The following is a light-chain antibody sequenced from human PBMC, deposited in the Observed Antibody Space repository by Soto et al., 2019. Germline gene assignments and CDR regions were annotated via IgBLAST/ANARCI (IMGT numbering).Light chain of an antibody. CDR3: QSFGSSLSGVV. Sequence: QAVVTQPPSVSGAPGQRVTISCTGSSSNIGAGYDVHWYQQLPGTAPKLLIYGNINRPSGVPDRFSGSKSGTSASLAITGLQAEDEADYYCQSFGSSLSGVVFGGGTKLTVL. CDR1: SSNIGAGYD. V-gene: IGLV1-40*01. CDR2: GNI. J-gene: IGLJ3*02.